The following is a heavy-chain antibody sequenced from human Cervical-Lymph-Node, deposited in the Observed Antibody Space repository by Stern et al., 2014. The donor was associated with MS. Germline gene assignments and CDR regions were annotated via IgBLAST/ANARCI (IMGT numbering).Heavy chain of an antibody. Sequence: EMQLVESGGGLVQPGGSLRLSCAASGFTVSSNYMSWVRPAPGKGLEWVSVIYSGGSTYYADSVKGRFTISRDNSKNTLYLQMNSLRAEDTAVYYCLGSYSSGCCDYWGQGTLVTVSS. J-gene: IGHJ4*02. V-gene: IGHV3-66*02. D-gene: IGHD6-19*01. CDR3: LGSYSSGCCDY. CDR1: GFTVSSNY. CDR2: IYSGGST.